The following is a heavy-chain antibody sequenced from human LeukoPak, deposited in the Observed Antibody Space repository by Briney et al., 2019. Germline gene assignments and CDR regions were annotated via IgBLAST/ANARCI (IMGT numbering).Heavy chain of an antibody. CDR1: GYTFTSYG. CDR3: ARPGRYDSSGYYDT. Sequence: ASVKVSCKASGYTFTSYGISWVRQAPGQGLEWMGRINPNSGGTNYAQRFQGRVTMTRDTSISTAYMELSRLRSDDTAVYYCARPGRYDSSGYYDTWGQGTLVTVSS. CDR2: INPNSGGT. D-gene: IGHD3-22*01. J-gene: IGHJ5*02. V-gene: IGHV1-2*06.